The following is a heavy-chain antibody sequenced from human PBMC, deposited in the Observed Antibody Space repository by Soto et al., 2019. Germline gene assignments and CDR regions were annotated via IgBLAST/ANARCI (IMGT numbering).Heavy chain of an antibody. CDR2: FKYGGSP. CDR1: GGSITSHF. J-gene: IGHJ5*02. CDR3: ARGGIPTQNWFDP. D-gene: IGHD2-2*02. V-gene: IGHV4-59*11. Sequence: QVQLQESGPGLVKPSETLSLTCSVSGGSITSHFWNWIRQPPGKGLEWIAYFKYGGSPSYNPSLQSPVTVSSDTLRDQFSLKLNSVTAADTAVYYCARGGIPTQNWFDPWGPGTLVTVSS.